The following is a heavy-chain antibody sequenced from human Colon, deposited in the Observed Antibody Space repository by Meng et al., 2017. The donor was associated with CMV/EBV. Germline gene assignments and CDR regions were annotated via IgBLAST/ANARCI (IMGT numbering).Heavy chain of an antibody. CDR3: ARGAYCTTSACETSLFDF. V-gene: IGHV3-48*04. D-gene: IGHD2-8*01. J-gene: IGHJ4*02. CDR2: ISAGSSII. CDR1: GLTFSTYS. Sequence: GESLKISCAASGLTFSTYSMNWVRQPPGKGLEWLSYISAGSSIIYYADSVKGRITVSRDNARNSLYLQMNSLRAEDTAVYYCARGAYCTTSACETSLFDFWGQGTLVTVSS.